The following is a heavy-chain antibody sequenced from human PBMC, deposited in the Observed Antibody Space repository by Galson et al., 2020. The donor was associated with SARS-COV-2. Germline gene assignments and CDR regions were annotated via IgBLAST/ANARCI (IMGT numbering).Heavy chain of an antibody. Sequence: SETLSLTCTVSGGSISSSSYYWGWIRQPPGKGLEWIGSIYYSGSTYYNPSLKSRVTISVDTSKNQFSLKLSSVTAADTAVYYCATSTRTWSGWKRAPYYYGMDVWGQGTTVTVSS. CDR2: IYYSGST. V-gene: IGHV4-39*01. J-gene: IGHJ6*02. CDR3: ATSTRTWSGWKRAPYYYGMDV. D-gene: IGHD3-3*01. CDR1: GGSISSSSYY.